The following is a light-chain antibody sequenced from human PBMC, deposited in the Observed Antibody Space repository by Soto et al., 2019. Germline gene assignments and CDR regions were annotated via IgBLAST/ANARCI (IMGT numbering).Light chain of an antibody. Sequence: DIQMTQSPSSLSASVGDRVTITCRASQSISNYLNWYLQRPGKAPKLLIFTASSLQSGVPSRFSGSGSGTDFTLTISSLLPEDFATYYCQQSFTSPWTFGQGTKVDI. CDR2: TAS. CDR1: QSISNY. CDR3: QQSFTSPWT. V-gene: IGKV1-39*01. J-gene: IGKJ1*01.